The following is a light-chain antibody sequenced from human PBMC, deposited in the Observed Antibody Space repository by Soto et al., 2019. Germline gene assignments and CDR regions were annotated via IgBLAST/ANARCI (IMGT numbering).Light chain of an antibody. J-gene: IGLJ2*01. Sequence: QSVLTQSPSASGTPGQRVTISCSGSSSNIGSYSVCWYQHLPGTAPKLLVYRNNQWPSGVPDRFFGSKSGTSASLAISGLRSEDEADYYCAACDDSLGGRVVFGGGTKVTVL. CDR2: RNN. CDR3: AACDDSLGGRVV. CDR1: SSNIGSYS. V-gene: IGLV1-47*01.